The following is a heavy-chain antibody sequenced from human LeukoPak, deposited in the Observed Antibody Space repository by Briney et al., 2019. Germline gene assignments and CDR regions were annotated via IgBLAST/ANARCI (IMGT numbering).Heavy chain of an antibody. CDR3: ARDRARRYMDV. J-gene: IGHJ6*03. CDR2: INPNSGGT. V-gene: IGHV1-2*02. CDR1: XGYY. Sequence: XGYYMHWVRXAPGQGLEWMGWINPNSGGTNYAQKFQGRVTMTRDTSISTAYMELSRLRSDDTAVYYCARDRARRYMDVWGKGTTVTVSS.